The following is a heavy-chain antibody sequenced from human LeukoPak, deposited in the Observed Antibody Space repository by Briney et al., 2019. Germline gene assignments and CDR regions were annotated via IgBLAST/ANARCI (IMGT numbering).Heavy chain of an antibody. CDR1: GYTFTSYG. J-gene: IGHJ4*02. Sequence: SVKVSCKASGYTFTSYGISWVRQAPGQGLEWMGWIIPIFGPANYAQKFQGRVTITTDESTGTAYMELSSLRSEDTAVYYCARDSQYQLLDYWGQGTLVTVSS. CDR3: ARDSQYQLLDY. V-gene: IGHV1-69*05. CDR2: IIPIFGPA. D-gene: IGHD2-2*01.